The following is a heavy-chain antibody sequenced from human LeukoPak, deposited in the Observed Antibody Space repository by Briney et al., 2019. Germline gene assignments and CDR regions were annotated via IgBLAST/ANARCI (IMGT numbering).Heavy chain of an antibody. Sequence: PSATLSLTCTVSGYSISSGYYWAWIRQPPGRGLEWIGSIYHGGSTYYNPSLKSRVTISVDTPKNQYSLKLSSVTAADTAVYYGARDRGYYYDSSGYYTSAFDIWGQGTMVTVSS. V-gene: IGHV4-38-2*02. D-gene: IGHD3-22*01. CDR2: IYHGGST. J-gene: IGHJ3*02. CDR1: GYSISSGYY. CDR3: ARDRGYYYDSSGYYTSAFDI.